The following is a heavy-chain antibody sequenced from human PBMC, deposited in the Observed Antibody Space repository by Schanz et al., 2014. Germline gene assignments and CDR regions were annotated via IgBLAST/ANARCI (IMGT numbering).Heavy chain of an antibody. D-gene: IGHD1-26*01. J-gene: IGHJ4*02. CDR2: LKSKADGETI. CDR3: TTDRPYSAMYYFDY. V-gene: IGHV3-15*01. CDR1: GFTFSNAW. Sequence: EVQLVESGGGLVKPGGSLRLSCAVSGFTFSNAWMSWVRQAPGKGPEWVARLKSKADGETIDYAAPVKGRFTISRDDSKNTLYLQMNSPKTEDTAVYYCTTDRPYSAMYYFDYWGQGTLVTGSS.